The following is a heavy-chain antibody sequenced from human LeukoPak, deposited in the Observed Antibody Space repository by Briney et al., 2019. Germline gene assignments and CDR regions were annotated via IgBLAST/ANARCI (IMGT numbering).Heavy chain of an antibody. J-gene: IGHJ6*03. D-gene: IGHD3-9*01. Sequence: GGSLRLSCAASGFTFSSYWMSWVRQAPGKGLEWVANIKQDGSEKYYIDSVKGRFTISRDNAKNSLYLQMYSLRAEDTAVYYCARVNYDILTGYYRDYYYYYMDVWGKGTTVTVSS. CDR2: IKQDGSEK. CDR1: GFTFSSYW. CDR3: ARVNYDILTGYYRDYYYYYMDV. V-gene: IGHV3-7*01.